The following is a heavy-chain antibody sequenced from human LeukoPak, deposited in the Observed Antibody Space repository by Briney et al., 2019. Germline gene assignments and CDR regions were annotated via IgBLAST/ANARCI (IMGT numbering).Heavy chain of an antibody. Sequence: GGSLRLSCAASGFSFSSYGMHWVCQAPGKGLEWVAVISYDGSNKFYADSVKGRFTISRDNSKNTLYLQMNSLIAEDMAVYYCAELADSSGWYDFQIDDFDFWGQGTMVTVSS. CDR3: AELADSSGWYDFQIDDFDF. J-gene: IGHJ3*01. CDR2: ISYDGSNK. CDR1: GFSFSSYG. V-gene: IGHV3-30*03. D-gene: IGHD6-19*01.